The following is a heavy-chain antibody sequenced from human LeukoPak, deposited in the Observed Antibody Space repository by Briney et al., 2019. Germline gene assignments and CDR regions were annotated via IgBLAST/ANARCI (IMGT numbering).Heavy chain of an antibody. Sequence: ASVKVSCKTSGGTFSSSAITWVRQAPGQGLEWMGRIIPVLNITSYAQKFQGRVTITADTSASTVYMELSSLRSEETAVYYCARDQGLTAPPPYGLDVWGQGTTVIVSS. CDR2: IIPVLNIT. D-gene: IGHD4/OR15-4a*01. CDR1: GGTFSSSA. V-gene: IGHV1-69*04. J-gene: IGHJ6*02. CDR3: ARDQGLTAPPPYGLDV.